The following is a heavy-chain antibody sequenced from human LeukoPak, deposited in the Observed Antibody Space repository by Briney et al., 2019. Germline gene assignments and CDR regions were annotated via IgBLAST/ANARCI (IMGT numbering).Heavy chain of an antibody. J-gene: IGHJ6*02. V-gene: IGHV3-15*01. Sequence: PGGSLRLSCAASGFTFSNAWMSWVRQAPGKGLEWVGRIKSKTDGGTTDYAAPVKGRFTISRDDSKNTLYLQMNSLKTEDTAVYYCTTCSVGGNSACAYYYYGMDVWGQGTTVTVSS. CDR2: IKSKTDGGTT. D-gene: IGHD2-21*02. CDR1: GFTFSNAW. CDR3: TTCSVGGNSACAYYYYGMDV.